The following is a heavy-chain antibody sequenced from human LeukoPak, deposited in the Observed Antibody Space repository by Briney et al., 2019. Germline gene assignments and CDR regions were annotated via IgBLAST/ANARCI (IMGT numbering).Heavy chain of an antibody. CDR1: GGSISSSSYY. CDR2: IYYSGST. J-gene: IGHJ6*03. CDR3: ARVGESSGWYRVYYMDV. V-gene: IGHV4-39*07. Sequence: SETLSLTCTVSGGSISSSSYYWGWIRQPPGKGLEWIGSIYYSGSTYYNPSLKSRVTISVDTSKNQFSLKLSSVTAADTAVYYCARVGESSGWYRVYYMDVWGKGTTVTISS. D-gene: IGHD6-19*01.